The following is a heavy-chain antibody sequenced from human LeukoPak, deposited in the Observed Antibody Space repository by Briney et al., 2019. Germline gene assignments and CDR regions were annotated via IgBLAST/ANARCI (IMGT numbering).Heavy chain of an antibody. CDR3: TRDYYGSGSYYIYFDY. CDR1: GFTFDDYA. J-gene: IGHJ4*02. D-gene: IGHD3-10*01. Sequence: TGGSLRLSCVASGFTFDDYAMHWVRQAPGKGLEWAAGINWNSVSAVYADSLKGRLTISRDNAKNSLFLQMNSLKTEDTAVYYCTRDYYGSGSYYIYFDYWGQGTLVTVSS. CDR2: INWNSVSA. V-gene: IGHV3-9*01.